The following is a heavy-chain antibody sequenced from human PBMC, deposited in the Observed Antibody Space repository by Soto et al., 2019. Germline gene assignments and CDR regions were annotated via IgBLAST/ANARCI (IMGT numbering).Heavy chain of an antibody. CDR3: ARDRKSRYYGMGV. CDR2: IYNNGST. V-gene: IGHV4-61*01. J-gene: IGHJ6*02. CDR1: GFSFSSGSYH. Sequence: PSETLSLTCTVSGFSFSSGSYHWSCIRQPPGKGLECIGYIYNNGSTNYNPALKSRVTKSVDTSKNQFSLKLSSVTAANTAVYYCARDRKSRYYGMGVWGQGTTVTVSS.